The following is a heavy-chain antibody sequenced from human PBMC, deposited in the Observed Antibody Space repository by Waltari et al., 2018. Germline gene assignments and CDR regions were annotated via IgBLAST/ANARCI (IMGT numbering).Heavy chain of an antibody. J-gene: IGHJ4*02. CDR1: GFRVCYNY. CDR3: ARAGLGSPSQWLQLFDS. Sequence: EVQLVESGGGLIQPGGSLRLACEASGFRVCYNYMSWVRQAPGKGLEWVSVIHAGGNTYYGDAVKGRFTISRDISKNTLYLQMNSLTVDDSAMYYCARAGLGSPSQWLQLFDSWGQGTLVTVSS. D-gene: IGHD5-12*01. CDR2: IHAGGNT. V-gene: IGHV3-53*01.